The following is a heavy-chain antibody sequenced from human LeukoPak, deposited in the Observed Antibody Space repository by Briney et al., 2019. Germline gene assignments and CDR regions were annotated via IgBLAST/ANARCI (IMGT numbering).Heavy chain of an antibody. CDR1: GGSISSSSYY. D-gene: IGHD1-26*01. Sequence: PSETLSLTCTVSGGSISSSSYYWGWIRQPPGKGLEWIGSIYYSGSTYYNPSLKSRVTISVDTSKNQFSLKLSSVTAADTAVYYCARGPWVGATCAFDIWGQGTMVTVSS. J-gene: IGHJ3*02. V-gene: IGHV4-39*01. CDR2: IYYSGST. CDR3: ARGPWVGATCAFDI.